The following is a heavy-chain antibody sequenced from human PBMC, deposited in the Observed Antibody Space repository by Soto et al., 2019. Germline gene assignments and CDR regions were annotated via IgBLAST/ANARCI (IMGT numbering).Heavy chain of an antibody. J-gene: IGHJ4*02. V-gene: IGHV3-23*01. CDR1: GFTFSSYA. CDR2: ISGGTSST. CDR3: AKERWAAAGTPTLDY. D-gene: IGHD6-13*01. Sequence: EVQLLESGGGLVQPGGSLRLCCAASGFTFSSYAMGWVRQALGEGLEWVSAISGGTSSTYYADPVKCRFTISRDNSKNTLYLQMNSLRAEDTAVYYCAKERWAAAGTPTLDYWGQGTLVTVSS.